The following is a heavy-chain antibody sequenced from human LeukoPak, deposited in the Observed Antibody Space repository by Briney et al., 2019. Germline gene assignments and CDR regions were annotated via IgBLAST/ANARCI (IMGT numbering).Heavy chain of an antibody. CDR2: IYYSGST. V-gene: IGHV4-39*01. D-gene: IGHD3-3*01. J-gene: IGHJ4*02. CDR1: GGSISSSSYY. Sequence: SETLSLTCTVSGGSISSSSYYWGWIRQPPGKGLEWIGSIYYSGSTYYNPSLKSRVTISVDTSKNQFSLKLSSVTAADTAVYYCARRIDFWSGYYWGQGTLVTVSS. CDR3: ARRIDFWSGYY.